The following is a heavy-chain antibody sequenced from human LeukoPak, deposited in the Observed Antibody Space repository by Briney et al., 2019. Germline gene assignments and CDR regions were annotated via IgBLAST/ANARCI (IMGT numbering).Heavy chain of an antibody. Sequence: GASVKVSCKASGYTFTSYDINWVRQATGQGPEWMGWMNPNSGNTGYAQKFQGRVTITADKSTSTAYMELSSLRSEDTAVYYCAAVTDKGSYLDYWGQGTLVTVSS. V-gene: IGHV1-8*03. J-gene: IGHJ4*02. D-gene: IGHD3-10*01. CDR1: GYTFTSYD. CDR3: AAVTDKGSYLDY. CDR2: MNPNSGNT.